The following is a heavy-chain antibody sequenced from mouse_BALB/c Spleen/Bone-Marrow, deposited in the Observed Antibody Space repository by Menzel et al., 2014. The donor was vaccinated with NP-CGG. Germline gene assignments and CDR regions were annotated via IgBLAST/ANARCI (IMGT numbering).Heavy chain of an antibody. J-gene: IGHJ4*01. V-gene: IGHV5-12-2*01. D-gene: IGHD3-1*01. CDR2: ISNGGGST. Sequence: EVKVVESGGGLVQPGGSLKLSCAASGFTLSSYSMSWVRQTPEKRLEWVAYISNGGGSTYYPDTVKGRFTISRDNAKNTLYLQMSSLKSEDAAMYYCARQLGLRVDYWGQGSSVTVTS. CDR1: GFTLSSYS. CDR3: ARQLGLRVDY.